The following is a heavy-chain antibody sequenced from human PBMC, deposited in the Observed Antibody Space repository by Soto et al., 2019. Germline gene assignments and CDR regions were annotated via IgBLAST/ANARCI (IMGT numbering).Heavy chain of an antibody. J-gene: IGHJ6*03. CDR2: IIPILGIA. CDR3: ARFSEGLSHPGGSAWGSHYYYMDV. D-gene: IGHD2-15*01. Sequence: GASVKVSCKASGGTFSSYTISWVRQAPGQGLEWMGRIIPILGIANYAQKFQGRVTITADKSTSTAYMELSSLRSEDTAVYYCARFSEGLSHPGGSAWGSHYYYMDVWGKGTTVTVSS. CDR1: GGTFSSYT. V-gene: IGHV1-69*02.